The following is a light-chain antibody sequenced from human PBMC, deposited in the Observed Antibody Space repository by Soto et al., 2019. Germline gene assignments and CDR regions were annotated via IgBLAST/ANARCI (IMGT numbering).Light chain of an antibody. V-gene: IGLV2-14*01. J-gene: IGLJ3*02. Sequence: QSALTQPASVSGSPGQSITISCTGTSSDVGSYNYVSWYQQEPGKAPKLMIYEVSNRPSGVSNRFSGSKSSNTASLTISGLQAEDEAHDYCTSYTSIGTRVFGGGTKLTVL. CDR2: EVS. CDR3: TSYTSIGTRV. CDR1: SSDVGSYNY.